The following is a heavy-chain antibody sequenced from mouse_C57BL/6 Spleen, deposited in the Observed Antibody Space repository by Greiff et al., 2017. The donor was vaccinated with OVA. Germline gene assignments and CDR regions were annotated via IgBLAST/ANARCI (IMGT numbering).Heavy chain of an antibody. Sequence: DVHLVESGPGLVKPSQSLSLTCSVTGYSITSGYYWNWIRQFPGNKLEWMGYISYDGSNNYNPSLKNRISITRDTSKNQFFLKLNAVTTEDTATYYCAREGGNYDYWGQGTTLTVSS. D-gene: IGHD2-1*01. V-gene: IGHV3-6*01. CDR1: GYSITSGYY. CDR3: AREGGNYDY. J-gene: IGHJ2*01. CDR2: ISYDGSN.